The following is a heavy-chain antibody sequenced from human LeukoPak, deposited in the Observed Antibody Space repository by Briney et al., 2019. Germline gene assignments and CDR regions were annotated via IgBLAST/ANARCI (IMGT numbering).Heavy chain of an antibody. J-gene: IGHJ4*02. CDR3: ARGDTYYDFWSGYYVSGYFDY. D-gene: IGHD3-3*01. CDR2: IYYSGST. V-gene: IGHV4-59*01. CDR1: GGSISSYY. Sequence: PSETLSLTCTVSGGSISSYYWSWIRQPPGKGLEWIGYIYYSGSTNYNPSLKSRVTISVDTSKNQFSLKLSSVTAADTAVYYCARGDTYYDFWSGYYVSGYFDYWGQGTLVTVSS.